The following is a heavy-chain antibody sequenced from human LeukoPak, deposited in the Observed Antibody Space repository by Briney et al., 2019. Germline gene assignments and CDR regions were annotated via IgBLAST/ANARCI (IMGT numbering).Heavy chain of an antibody. CDR1: GGSISSGSYY. CDR2: IYTSGST. Sequence: SQTLSLTCTVSGGSISSGSYYWSWIRQPAGKGLEWIGRIYTSGSTNYNPSLKSRVTISVDTSKNQFSLKLSSVTAADTAVYYCARDATAFDIWGQGTMVTVSA. V-gene: IGHV4-61*02. CDR3: ARDATAFDI. J-gene: IGHJ3*02.